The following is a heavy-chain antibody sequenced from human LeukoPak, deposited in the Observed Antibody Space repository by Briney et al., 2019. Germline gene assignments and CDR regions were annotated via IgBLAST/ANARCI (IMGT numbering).Heavy chain of an antibody. V-gene: IGHV4-59*01. CDR2: VYYSGST. Sequence: SETLSLTCTVSGASINNRYWSWIRQSPGKGLEWIGYVYYSGSTIYNPSLKGRVIMSSDTSINQFSLVGNSMTTADTAEEYGARYSRNNDHMLDYWGQGIVDSVSS. D-gene: IGHD1-14*01. CDR1: GASINNRY. J-gene: IGHJ4*02. CDR3: ARYSRNNDHMLDY.